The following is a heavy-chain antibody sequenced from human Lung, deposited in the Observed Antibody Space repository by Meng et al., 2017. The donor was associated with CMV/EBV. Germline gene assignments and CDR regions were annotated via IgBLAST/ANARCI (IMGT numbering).Heavy chain of an antibody. CDR3: GRHVTIFGEVLDTHHVFDM. V-gene: IGHV1-18*04. CDR2: SSPNNGNV. D-gene: IGHD3-3*01. J-gene: IGHJ3*02. Sequence: ASAXVFXKASGDCSIIHAIVWGRQDPGQGFKWLGWSSPNNGNVNYAQKFRGRVNMTTDTSTTKAYLELRSLTPDDTALYCCGRHVTIFGEVLDTHHVFDMWGQGKXVT. CDR1: GDCSIIHA.